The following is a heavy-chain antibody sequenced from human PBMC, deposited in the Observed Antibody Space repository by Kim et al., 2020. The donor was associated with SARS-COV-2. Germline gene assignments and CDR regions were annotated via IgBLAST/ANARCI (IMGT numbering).Heavy chain of an antibody. V-gene: IGHV1-69*04. CDR2: IIPIMDIT. CDR1: GGTFNSYA. CDR3: ARGQVLPDARGYYYYMDL. J-gene: IGHJ6*03. D-gene: IGHD3-10*02. Sequence: SVKVSCKTSGGTFNSYAISWVRQTPGQGLEWMGRIIPIMDITNYSHKFQGRVTITADSFTVTAYMELSSLRSDDTAVYYCARGQVLPDARGYYYYMDLWGKGTTVTVSS.